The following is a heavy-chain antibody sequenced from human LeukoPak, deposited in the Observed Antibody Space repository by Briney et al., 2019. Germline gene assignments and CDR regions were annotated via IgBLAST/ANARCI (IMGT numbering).Heavy chain of an antibody. V-gene: IGHV1-8*01. J-gene: IGHJ6*02. CDR1: GYTFTSYD. CDR2: MNPNSGNT. CDR3: ARGHAYKGEWLFVWPGYYYYGMDV. Sequence: ASVKVSCTASGYTFTSYDINWVRQATGQGLEWMGWMNPNSGNTGYAQKFQGRVTMTRNTSISTAYMELSSLRSEDTAVYYCARGHAYKGEWLFVWPGYYYYGMDVWGQGTTVTVSS. D-gene: IGHD3-3*01.